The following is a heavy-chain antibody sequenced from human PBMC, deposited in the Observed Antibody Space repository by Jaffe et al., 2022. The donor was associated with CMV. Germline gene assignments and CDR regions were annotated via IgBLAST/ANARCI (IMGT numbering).Heavy chain of an antibody. CDR3: ARMQWSGGYWRALDI. J-gene: IGHJ3*02. D-gene: IGHD1-26*01. Sequence: QVTLRESGPALVTPTQTLTLTCTFSGFSLNTSGMCVNWVRQPPGKALEWLARIDWDDATYYSTSLKTRLTISKDTSKNQVVLTMTNMDPVDTATYYCARMQWSGGYWRALDIWGQGTMVTVSS. V-gene: IGHV2-70*15. CDR2: IDWDDAT. CDR1: GFSLNTSGMC.